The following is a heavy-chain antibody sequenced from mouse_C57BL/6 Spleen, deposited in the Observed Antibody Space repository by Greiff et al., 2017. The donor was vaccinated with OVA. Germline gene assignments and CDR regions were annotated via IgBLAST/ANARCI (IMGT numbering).Heavy chain of an antibody. Sequence: QVTLKECGPGILQSSQTLSLTCSFSGFSLSTSGMGVSWIRQPSGKGLEWLAHIYWDEDKRYNPSLKSRLTLSKDTSRNQVFLKITSVDTADTATYYCARSGIYYGYDAWFAYWAKGLWSLSLQ. J-gene: IGHJ3*01. D-gene: IGHD2-2*01. CDR2: IYWDEDK. CDR1: GFSLSTSGMG. V-gene: IGHV8-12*01. CDR3: ARSGIYYGYDAWFAY.